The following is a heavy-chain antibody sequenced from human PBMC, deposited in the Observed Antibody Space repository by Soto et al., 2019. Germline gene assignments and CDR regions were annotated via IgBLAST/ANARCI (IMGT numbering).Heavy chain of an antibody. V-gene: IGHV6-1*01. J-gene: IGHJ5*02. CDR2: TYYRSKWYN. CDR1: GDSVSSNSAA. D-gene: IGHD6-6*01. Sequence: SQTLSLTCVISGDSVSSNSAAWNWIRQSPSRGLEWLGRTYYRSKWYNDYAVSVKSRITINPDTSKNQFSLQLNSMTPEDTAVYYCARGSSIAALGWFDPWGQGTLVTVSS. CDR3: ARGSSIAALGWFDP.